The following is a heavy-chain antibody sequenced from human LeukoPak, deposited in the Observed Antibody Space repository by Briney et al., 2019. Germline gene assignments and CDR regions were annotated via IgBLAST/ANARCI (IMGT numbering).Heavy chain of an antibody. J-gene: IGHJ4*02. Sequence: GGSLRLSCAASGFTFSSYSMNWVRQAPGKGLEWVSSISSSSSYIYYADSVKGRFTISRDNAKNSLYLQMNSLRAEDTAVYYCAREIKGYYDSSGYYVLDYWGQETLVTVSS. CDR1: GFTFSSYS. D-gene: IGHD3-22*01. CDR3: AREIKGYYDSSGYYVLDY. V-gene: IGHV3-21*01. CDR2: ISSSSSYI.